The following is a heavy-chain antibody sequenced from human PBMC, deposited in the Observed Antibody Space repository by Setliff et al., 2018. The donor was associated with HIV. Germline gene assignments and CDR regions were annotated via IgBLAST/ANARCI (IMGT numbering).Heavy chain of an antibody. Sequence: SETLSLTCTVSGGFISSYYWSWIRQPPGKGLEWIGYVYGSGSTNYNPSLKSRVTISVDTSRNQFSLKVTSVTAADTAVYYCARGRQDSYYDSTSYYWGDAFDIWGQGTRVTVSS. J-gene: IGHJ3*02. CDR2: VYGSGST. V-gene: IGHV4-59*01. D-gene: IGHD3-22*01. CDR3: ARGRQDSYYDSTSYYWGDAFDI. CDR1: GGFISSYY.